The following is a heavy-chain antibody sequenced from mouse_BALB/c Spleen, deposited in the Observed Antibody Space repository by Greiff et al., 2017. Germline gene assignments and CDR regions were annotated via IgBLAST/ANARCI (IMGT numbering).Heavy chain of an antibody. CDR3: ARRKNGNSWFAY. J-gene: IGHJ3*01. D-gene: IGHD2-1*01. CDR2: ISSGGSYT. CDR1: GFTFSSYG. Sequence: EVQLVESGGGLVKPGGSLKLSCAASGFTFSSYGMSWVRQTPDKRLEWVATISSGGSYTYYPDSVKGRFTISRDNAKNTLYLQMSSLKSEDTAMYYCARRKNGNSWFAYWGQGTLVTVSA. V-gene: IGHV5-6*01.